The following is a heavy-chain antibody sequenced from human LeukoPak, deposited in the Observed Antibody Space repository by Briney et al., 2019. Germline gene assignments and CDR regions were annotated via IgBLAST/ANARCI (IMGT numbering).Heavy chain of an antibody. D-gene: IGHD3-22*01. CDR2: ISSSSSYI. CDR1: GFTFSSYS. Sequence: PGGSLRLSCAASGFTFSSYSMNWVRQAPGKGLEWVSSISSSSSYIYYADSAKGRFTISRDNAKNSLYLQMNSLRAEDTAVYYCAREDYDILEYYFDYWGQGTLVTVSS. V-gene: IGHV3-21*01. CDR3: AREDYDILEYYFDY. J-gene: IGHJ4*02.